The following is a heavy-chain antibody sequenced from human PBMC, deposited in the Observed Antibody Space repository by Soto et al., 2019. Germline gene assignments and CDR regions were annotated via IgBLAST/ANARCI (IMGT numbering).Heavy chain of an antibody. J-gene: IGHJ4*01. Sequence: PSETLSLTCAFSVYSISSGYYWGWIRQPPGKGLEWIASIHYLGSTYQNPSLKRRVYISVDTSKNQFSLKFSSVTAADTAVYYCARVLGGSFYYFESWGHGTLVIVSS. CDR3: ARVLGGSFYYFES. V-gene: IGHV4-38-2*01. CDR2: IHYLGST. D-gene: IGHD1-26*01. CDR1: VYSISSGYY.